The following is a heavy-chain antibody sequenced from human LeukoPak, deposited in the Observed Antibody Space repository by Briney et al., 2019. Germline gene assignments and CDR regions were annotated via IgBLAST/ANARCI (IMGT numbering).Heavy chain of an antibody. CDR3: ARDTCSSTSCYPTFDY. V-gene: IGHV3-30-3*01. J-gene: IGHJ4*02. CDR2: ISYDGSNK. D-gene: IGHD2-2*01. CDR1: GFTLSSYA. Sequence: GRSLRLSCAASGFTLSSYAMHWVRQAPGKGLEWVAVISYDGSNKYYADSVKGRFTISRDNSKNTLYLQMNSLRAEDTAVYYCARDTCSSTSCYPTFDYWGQGTLVTVSS.